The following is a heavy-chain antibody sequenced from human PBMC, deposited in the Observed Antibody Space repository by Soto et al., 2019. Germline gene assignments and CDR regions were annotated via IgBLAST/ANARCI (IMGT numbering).Heavy chain of an antibody. CDR2: IIPIFGTA. CDR1: GGTFSSYA. J-gene: IGHJ6*02. D-gene: IGHD2-2*01. CDR3: AIGGPDCSSTSCYPPLWLQDYYGMDV. V-gene: IGHV1-69*06. Sequence: QVQLVQSGAEVKKPGSSVKVSCKASGGTFSSYAISWVRQAPGQGLEWMGGIIPIFGTANYAQKFQGRVTITADKSTSTAYMELSSLRSEDTAVYYCAIGGPDCSSTSCYPPLWLQDYYGMDVWGQGTTVTVSS.